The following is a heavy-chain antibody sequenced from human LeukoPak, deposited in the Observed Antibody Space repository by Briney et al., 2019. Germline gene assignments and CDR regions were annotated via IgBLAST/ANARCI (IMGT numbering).Heavy chain of an antibody. CDR3: ATGPAYRSTSDYFDY. CDR2: VKEDAGEK. V-gene: IGHV3-7*01. D-gene: IGHD3-16*02. CDR1: GFTFSNNL. J-gene: IGHJ4*01. Sequence: TGGALRLSCAASGFTFSNNLMSSGRQAPGEGRECGATVKEDAGEKYYADSVRGRFTISRDNAQNTLYLQMNSLRVEETAVYYCATGPAYRSTSDYFDYSG.